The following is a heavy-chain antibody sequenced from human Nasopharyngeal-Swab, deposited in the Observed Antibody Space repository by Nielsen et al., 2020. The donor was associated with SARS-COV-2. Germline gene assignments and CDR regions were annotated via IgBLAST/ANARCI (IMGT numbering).Heavy chain of an antibody. CDR2: IYPGDSDT. J-gene: IGHJ3*02. Sequence: GESLKISCKGSGYSFTSYWIGWVRQMPGKGLEWMGIIYPGDSDTRYSPSFQGQVTISADKSISTAYLQWSSLKASDTAMYYCASPSGGYYDSSGSEAFDIWGQGTMVTVSS. CDR1: GYSFTSYW. V-gene: IGHV5-51*01. CDR3: ASPSGGYYDSSGSEAFDI. D-gene: IGHD3-22*01.